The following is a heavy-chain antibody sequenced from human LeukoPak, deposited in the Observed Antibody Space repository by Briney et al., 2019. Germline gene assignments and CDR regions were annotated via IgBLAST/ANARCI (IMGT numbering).Heavy chain of an antibody. Sequence: SETLSLTCAVYSGSFSGYYWNWIRQPPGKGLEWIGEINHSGSTNYNPSLKSRVTISLDTSKNQFSLKLSSVTAADTAVYYCARGRSPQDWGQGTLVTVSS. V-gene: IGHV4-34*01. J-gene: IGHJ4*02. CDR3: ARGRSPQD. CDR2: INHSGST. CDR1: SGSFSGYY.